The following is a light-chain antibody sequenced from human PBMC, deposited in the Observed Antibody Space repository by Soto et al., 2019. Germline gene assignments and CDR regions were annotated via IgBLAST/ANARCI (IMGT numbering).Light chain of an antibody. CDR3: QQYDRFPYT. J-gene: IGKJ2*01. V-gene: IGKV1-5*03. CDR1: QSLSYW. Sequence: DIQMTQSPSTLSASVGDTVTITCRASQSLSYWLAWYQQKPGQTPKLLIHKASTLESGVPSRFSGSGSATEFNLTISSLQPDDFATYYCQQYDRFPYTFGQGTKLEIK. CDR2: KAS.